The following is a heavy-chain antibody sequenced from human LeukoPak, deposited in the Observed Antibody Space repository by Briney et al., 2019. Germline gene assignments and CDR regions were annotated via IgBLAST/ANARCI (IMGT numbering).Heavy chain of an antibody. J-gene: IGHJ5*02. CDR2: INHSGST. CDR3: AKKGGRIYYGSGRGFDP. V-gene: IGHV4-34*01. CDR1: GVSFSGYY. Sequence: PSETLSLTCAVYGVSFSGYYWSWLRQPPGKGVEGIGEINHSGSTNYNPSLKSRVTISVDTSKNQFSLKLSSVTAADTAVYYCAKKGGRIYYGSGRGFDPWGQGTLVTVSS. D-gene: IGHD3-10*01.